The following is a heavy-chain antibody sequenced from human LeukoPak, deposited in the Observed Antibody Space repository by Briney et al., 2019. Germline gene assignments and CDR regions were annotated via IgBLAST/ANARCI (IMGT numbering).Heavy chain of an antibody. CDR1: GFTFSSYA. D-gene: IGHD5-12*01. CDR2: ISYDGSNK. Sequence: GGSLRLSCAASGFTFSSYAMHGVRQAPGKGLEWVAVISYDGSNKYYADSVKGRFTISRDNSKNTLYLQMNSLRAEDTAVYYCARDGSDAFDIWGQGTMVTVSS. V-gene: IGHV3-30*04. J-gene: IGHJ3*02. CDR3: ARDGSDAFDI.